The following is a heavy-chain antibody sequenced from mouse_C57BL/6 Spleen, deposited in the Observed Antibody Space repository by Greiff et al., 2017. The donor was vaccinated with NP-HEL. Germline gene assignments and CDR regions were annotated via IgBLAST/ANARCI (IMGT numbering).Heavy chain of an antibody. V-gene: IGHV1-42*01. CDR2: FNPSTGGT. J-gene: IGHJ2*01. CDR1: GYSFTGYY. D-gene: IGHD6-1*01. CDR3: ASSLYFDY. Sequence: EVQLQQSGPELVKPGASVKISCKASGYSFTGYYMNWVKQSPEKSLEWIGEFNPSTGGTTYNQKFKAKATLTVDKSSSTAYMQLKSLTSEDSAVYYCASSLYFDYWGQGTTLTVSS.